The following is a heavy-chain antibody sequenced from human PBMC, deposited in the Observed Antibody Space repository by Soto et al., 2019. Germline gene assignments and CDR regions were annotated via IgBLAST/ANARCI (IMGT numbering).Heavy chain of an antibody. CDR1: GFSVSRDY. Sequence: DVQLVETGGGLIQPGGSLRLSCAASGFSVSRDYMNWVRQDPVKGLEWISVIYSGGSTYYADSVRGRFTISRDNSENTLFLQMDSLRVEDAAVYYCARARKWNDLDIWGPGTMVTVSS. CDR2: IYSGGST. J-gene: IGHJ3*02. CDR3: ARARKWNDLDI. V-gene: IGHV3-53*02. D-gene: IGHD1-1*01.